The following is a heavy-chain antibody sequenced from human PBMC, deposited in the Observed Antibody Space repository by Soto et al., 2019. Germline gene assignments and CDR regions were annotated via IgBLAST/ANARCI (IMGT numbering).Heavy chain of an antibody. Sequence: ASVKVSCKAFGYTFIGYYVHWVRQAPGQGLEWMGWINPNSNDTNFAQKFQGWVTMTRDTSFSTVYMELSRLRSDDTAVYFCARAPARFYPDYWGQGTLVTVSS. J-gene: IGHJ4*02. CDR2: INPNSNDT. CDR1: GYTFIGYY. CDR3: ARAPARFYPDY. D-gene: IGHD2-2*01. V-gene: IGHV1-2*04.